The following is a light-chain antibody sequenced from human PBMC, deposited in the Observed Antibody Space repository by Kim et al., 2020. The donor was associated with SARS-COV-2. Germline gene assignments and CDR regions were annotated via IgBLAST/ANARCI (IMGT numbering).Light chain of an antibody. CDR3: QQYGPSPT. J-gene: IGKJ1*01. Sequence: SLSPGDKATLPCRASETFNSGFLAWYQQKPGQAPRLLIYSATSRATGIPDRFSGSGSGTEFTLTISRLEPEDFAVYHCQQYGPSPTFGQGTKVEI. V-gene: IGKV3-20*01. CDR1: ETFNSGF. CDR2: SAT.